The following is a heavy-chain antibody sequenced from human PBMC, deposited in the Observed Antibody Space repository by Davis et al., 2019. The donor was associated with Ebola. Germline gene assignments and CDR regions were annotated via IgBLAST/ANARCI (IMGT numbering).Heavy chain of an antibody. D-gene: IGHD5-18*01. CDR1: GDSVSSGG. CDR2: TYYSSKWYK. J-gene: IGHJ6*04. V-gene: IGHV6-1*01. CDR3: ARGWLRGGLDV. Sequence: HSQTLSLTCAISGDSVSSGGWNWIRQSPSRGLEWLGRTYYSSKWYKDYAVSVKSRITINLDTSKNQFSLQLNSVTPEDTAVYYCARGWLRGGLDVWGEGTTVIVSS.